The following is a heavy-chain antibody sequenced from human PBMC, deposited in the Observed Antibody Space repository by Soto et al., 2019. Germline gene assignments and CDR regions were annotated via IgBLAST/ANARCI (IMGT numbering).Heavy chain of an antibody. CDR3: ARTPLL. D-gene: IGHD1-26*01. J-gene: IGHJ4*02. Sequence: QVQLQESGPGLVKPSQTLSLTCTVSGGSISSGGYYWSWIRQHPGKGLEWIGYIYYSGSTYYNYYNPSLKSRVTISVDTSKNQFSRKLSSVTAADTAVYYCARTPLLWGQGTLVTVSS. CDR2: IYYSGSTYYN. V-gene: IGHV4-31*03. CDR1: GGSISSGGYY.